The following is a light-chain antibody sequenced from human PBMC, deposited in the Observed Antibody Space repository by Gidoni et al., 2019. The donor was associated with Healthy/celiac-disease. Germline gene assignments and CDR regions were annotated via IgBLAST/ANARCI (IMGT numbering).Light chain of an antibody. Sequence: VLTQSPATLSLSPGERATLSCRASQSVSSYLDWYQQKPGQAPRLLIYDASNRATGIPARFSGSGSGTDFTLTISSLEPEDFAVYDCQQRSNWPLTFGGGTKVEIK. CDR2: DAS. J-gene: IGKJ4*01. CDR3: QQRSNWPLT. CDR1: QSVSSY. V-gene: IGKV3-11*01.